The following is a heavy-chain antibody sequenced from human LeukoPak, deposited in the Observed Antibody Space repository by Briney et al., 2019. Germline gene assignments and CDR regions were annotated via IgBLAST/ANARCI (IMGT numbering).Heavy chain of an antibody. Sequence: PSETLTLTCAVSGGSISSSNWWSWVRQPPGKGLEWIGEIYHSGSTNYNPSLKSRVTISVDKSKNQFSLKLSSVTAADTAVYYCARDPGYSYGWYFDLWGRGTLVTVSS. V-gene: IGHV4-4*02. CDR2: IYHSGST. CDR1: GGSISSSNW. CDR3: ARDPGYSYGWYFDL. D-gene: IGHD5-18*01. J-gene: IGHJ2*01.